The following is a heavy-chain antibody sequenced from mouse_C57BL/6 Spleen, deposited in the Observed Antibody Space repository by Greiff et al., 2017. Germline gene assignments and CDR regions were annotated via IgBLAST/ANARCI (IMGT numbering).Heavy chain of an antibody. J-gene: IGHJ1*03. CDR3: ASHIGYDYDWYFDV. Sequence: EVQLQQSGPELVKPGASVKISCKASGYSFTDYNMNWVKQSNGKSLEWIGVITPNYGTTSYNQKFKGKATLTVDQSSSTAYMQLNSLTSEDSAVYYWASHIGYDYDWYFDVWGTGTTVTVSS. V-gene: IGHV1-39*01. CDR1: GYSFTDYN. D-gene: IGHD2-4*01. CDR2: ITPNYGTT.